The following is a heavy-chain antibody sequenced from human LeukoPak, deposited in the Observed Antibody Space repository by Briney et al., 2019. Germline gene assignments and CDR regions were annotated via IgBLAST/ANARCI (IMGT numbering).Heavy chain of an antibody. J-gene: IGHJ5*02. Sequence: SETLSLTCTVSSGSISTSNYYWGWVRQPPGKALEWIGNIFYSGSTYYSPSLKSRVTISLDTSRNQFSLKLNSVTAADTAVYYCAKVQHYDFWSGSGSDWFDPWGQGTLVTVSS. CDR2: IFYSGST. D-gene: IGHD3-3*01. CDR3: AKVQHYDFWSGSGSDWFDP. CDR1: SGSISTSNYY. V-gene: IGHV4-39*07.